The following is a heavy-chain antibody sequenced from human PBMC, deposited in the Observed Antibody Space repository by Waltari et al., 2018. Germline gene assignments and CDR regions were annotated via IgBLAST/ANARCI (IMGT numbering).Heavy chain of an antibody. CDR1: GGSISGGYG. D-gene: IGHD3-22*01. Sequence: QVQLQESGPAVVKPSETLSLTCAVSGGSISGGYGWRWIRQATGKGLEWIGSIYGSSGSTYYNPSLKSRVTISKDTSKNQFSLKLSSVTAADTAVYYCARETYYYSGSYYLNRFDVWGPGVLVTVSS. V-gene: IGHV4-38-2*02. CDR2: IYGSSGST. CDR3: ARETYYYSGSYYLNRFDV. J-gene: IGHJ5*02.